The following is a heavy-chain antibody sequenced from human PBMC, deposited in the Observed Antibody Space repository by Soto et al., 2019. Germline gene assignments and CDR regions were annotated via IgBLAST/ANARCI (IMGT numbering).Heavy chain of an antibody. J-gene: IGHJ4*02. CDR3: ARGRHVVVVTAALDY. CDR1: GDTFTNYY. D-gene: IGHD2-21*02. Sequence: QVQLMQSGAEVKKPGASVKVSCKASGDTFTNYYIHWVRQAPGQWLEWMGTVNPSGGHTTYAQHFLGRVTMTRDTSTSTLYMELTSLTSDDTAVYYCARGRHVVVVTAALDYWGQGTLVTVSS. CDR2: VNPSGGHT. V-gene: IGHV1-46*01.